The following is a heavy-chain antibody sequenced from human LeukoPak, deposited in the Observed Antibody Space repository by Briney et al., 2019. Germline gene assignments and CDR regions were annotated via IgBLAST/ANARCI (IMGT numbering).Heavy chain of an antibody. CDR2: IYHSGGN. J-gene: IGHJ4*02. CDR3: AKVGSYDSSGYYFSD. V-gene: IGHV4-59*11. CDR1: GGSISGHY. D-gene: IGHD3-22*01. Sequence: SGTLSLTCSVSGGSISGHYWSWIRQPPGKALEWIGYIYHSGGNRYNPSLKSRVTISLDTSKNQLSLQLSSVTAADTAVYYCAKVGSYDSSGYYFSDWGQGTLVTVSS.